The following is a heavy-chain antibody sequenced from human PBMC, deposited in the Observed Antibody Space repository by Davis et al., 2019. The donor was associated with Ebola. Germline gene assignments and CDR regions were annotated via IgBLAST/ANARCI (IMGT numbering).Heavy chain of an antibody. CDR2: IYPGDSDT. D-gene: IGHD4-17*01. J-gene: IGHJ4*02. CDR1: GYSFTSYW. CDR3: ARKTPLYGDYVGY. Sequence: QISCKGSGYSFTSYWIGWVRQMPGKGLEWMGIIYPGDSDTRYSPSFQGQVTISADKSISTAYLQWSSLKASDTAMYYCARKTPLYGDYVGYWGQGTLVTVSS. V-gene: IGHV5-51*01.